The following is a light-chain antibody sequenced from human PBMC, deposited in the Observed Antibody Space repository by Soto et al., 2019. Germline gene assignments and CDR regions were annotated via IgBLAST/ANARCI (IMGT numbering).Light chain of an antibody. V-gene: IGLV2-14*01. Sequence: QSVLTQPASVSGSPGQSITISCTGTSSDVGSYNYVSWYQQHPGKAPNLMIFEVSNRPSGVSNRFSGSKSGNTASMTISWLKDEDDADYSCHSYPSSTYVFGTGTKLTVL. CDR1: SSDVGSYNY. CDR3: HSYPSSTYV. J-gene: IGLJ1*01. CDR2: EVS.